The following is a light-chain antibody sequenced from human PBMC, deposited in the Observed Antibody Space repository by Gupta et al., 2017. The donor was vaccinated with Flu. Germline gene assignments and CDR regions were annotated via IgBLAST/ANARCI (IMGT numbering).Light chain of an antibody. CDR2: ASS. Sequence: DFQMTPSPSSLSASVGDSVTITCRASPSITSFLNWYQQRPGKAPKLLIFASSNLQTGVPSRFSGRGSGTDFTLTISRLQPEDFATYYCQQTRTSPRSFGGGTRVEIK. CDR1: PSITSF. CDR3: QQTRTSPRS. V-gene: IGKV1-39*01. J-gene: IGKJ4*01.